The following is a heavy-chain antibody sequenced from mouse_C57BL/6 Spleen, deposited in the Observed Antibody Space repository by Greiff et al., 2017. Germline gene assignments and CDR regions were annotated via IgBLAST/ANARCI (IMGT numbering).Heavy chain of an antibody. D-gene: IGHD2-3*01. CDR2: INPNNGGT. CDR3: ARGDDGYCVWCAY. Sequence: EVQLQQSGPELVKPGASVKISCKASGYTFTDYYMNWVKQSHGKSLEWIGDINPNNGGTSYNQKFKGKATLTEDKSSSTAYMELRSLTSEDSAVYYCARGDDGYCVWCAYWGQGTLVTVSA. V-gene: IGHV1-26*01. J-gene: IGHJ3*01. CDR1: GYTFTDYY.